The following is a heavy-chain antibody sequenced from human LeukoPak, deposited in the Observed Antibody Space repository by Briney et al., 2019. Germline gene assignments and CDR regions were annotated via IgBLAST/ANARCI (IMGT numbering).Heavy chain of an antibody. CDR2: IIPIFGTA. D-gene: IGHD3-10*01. V-gene: IGHV1-69*13. CDR1: GGTFSSYA. Sequence: SVKVSCKASGGTFSSYAISWVRQAPGQGLEWMGGIIPIFGTANYAQKFQGRVTITADESTSTAYMELNSLRAEDTAVYYCAKAPGGPAYDYWGQGTLVTVSS. J-gene: IGHJ4*02. CDR3: AKAPGGPAYDY.